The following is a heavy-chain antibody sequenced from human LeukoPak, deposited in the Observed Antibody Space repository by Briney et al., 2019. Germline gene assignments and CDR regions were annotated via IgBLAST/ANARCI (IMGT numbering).Heavy chain of an antibody. D-gene: IGHD3-10*01. Sequence: KPSETLSLTCAVYGGSFSGYYWSWIRQPPGKGLEWIGEINHSGSTNYNPSLKSRVTISVDTSKNQFSLKLSSVTAADTAVYYCASVDYYGSGSRMPTQVRPVKYYFDYWGQGTLVTVSS. CDR2: INHSGST. J-gene: IGHJ4*02. V-gene: IGHV4-34*01. CDR3: ASVDYYGSGSRMPTQVRPVKYYFDY. CDR1: GGSFSGYY.